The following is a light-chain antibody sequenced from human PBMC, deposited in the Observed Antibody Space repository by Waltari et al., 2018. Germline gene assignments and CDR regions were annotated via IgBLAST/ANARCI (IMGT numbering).Light chain of an antibody. Sequence: QSALTQPASVSGSPGQSITISCSGTSSDVGGFNYVSWYQQHPGKAPKLMIYDVNKRPSVVSNRFSGSKSANTASLTISGLQAEYEADYYCSSYTSSSTLYVFGTGTEVTVL. J-gene: IGLJ1*01. V-gene: IGLV2-14*01. CDR3: SSYTSSSTLYV. CDR1: SSDVGGFNY. CDR2: DVN.